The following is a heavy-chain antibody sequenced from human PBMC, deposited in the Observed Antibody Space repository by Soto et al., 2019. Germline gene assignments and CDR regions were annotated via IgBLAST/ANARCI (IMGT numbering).Heavy chain of an antibody. D-gene: IGHD3-3*01. V-gene: IGHV3-48*04. CDR2: ISSSGSTI. J-gene: IGHJ6*02. Sequence: GGSLRLSCAASGFTFSSDNMNWVRQAPGKGLEWVSYISSSGSTIYYADSVKGRFTISRDNAKNSLYLQMNSLRAEDTAVYYCARDGGSAPGYYDFWSGYPEADGMDVWGQGTTVTVSS. CDR1: GFTFSSDN. CDR3: ARDGGSAPGYYDFWSGYPEADGMDV.